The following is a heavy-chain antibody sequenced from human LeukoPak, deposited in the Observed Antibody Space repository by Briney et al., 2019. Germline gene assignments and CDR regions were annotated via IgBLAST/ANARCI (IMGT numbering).Heavy chain of an antibody. V-gene: IGHV3-21*01. J-gene: IGHJ4*02. CDR1: GLTFSSYT. CDR2: IRSSGSYI. CDR3: ARDVQIDC. Sequence: GGSLRLSCAASGLTFSSYTMNWVRQAPGKGLEWVSSIRSSGSYIFYADSVKGRFTISRDNAENSLYLQMNSLRAEVAAVYYCARDVQIDCWGQGTLVTVSS.